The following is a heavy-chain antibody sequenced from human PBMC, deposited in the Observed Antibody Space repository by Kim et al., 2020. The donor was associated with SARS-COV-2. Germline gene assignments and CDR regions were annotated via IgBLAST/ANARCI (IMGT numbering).Heavy chain of an antibody. J-gene: IGHJ4*02. Sequence: SETLSLTCTVSGAAISTYYWGWIRQPPGKTLEWIGYKHDSRGINYNPSLKSRVTISLDTSKNLFSLRLTSVTTADTAVYYCVRGIGWLPENWGLGTLVTVSS. V-gene: IGHV4-59*01. CDR3: VRGIGWLPEN. D-gene: IGHD5-12*01. CDR1: GAAISTYY. CDR2: KHDSRGI.